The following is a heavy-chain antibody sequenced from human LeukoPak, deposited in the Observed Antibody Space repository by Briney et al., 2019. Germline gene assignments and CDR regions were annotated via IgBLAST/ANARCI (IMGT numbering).Heavy chain of an antibody. D-gene: IGHD3-3*01. Sequence: SETLSLTCTVSGGSISSYYWSWIRQPAGKGLEWIGRIYTSGSTNYNPSLKSRVTMSVDTSTHLFSLKLSSVTAADTAVYYCARDFPFTIFGVVAADYYYYYMDVWGKGTTVTVSS. CDR1: GGSISSYY. V-gene: IGHV4-4*07. J-gene: IGHJ6*03. CDR3: ARDFPFTIFGVVAADYYYYYMDV. CDR2: IYTSGST.